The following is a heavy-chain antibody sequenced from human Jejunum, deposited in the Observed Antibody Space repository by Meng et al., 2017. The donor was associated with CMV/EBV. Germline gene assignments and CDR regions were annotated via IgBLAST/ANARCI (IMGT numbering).Heavy chain of an antibody. CDR1: TFGSYG. CDR2: IGDNGGST. CDR3: AKHESRYGYGRGYFEY. Sequence: TFGSYGMSWVRQAPGKGLEWVAVIGDNGGSTYYADSVRGRFTIARDNSKNTLYLQMNNLRAEDTAIYYCAKHESRYGYGRGYFEYWGQGTRGTGSS. J-gene: IGHJ4*02. D-gene: IGHD5-18*01. V-gene: IGHV3-23*01.